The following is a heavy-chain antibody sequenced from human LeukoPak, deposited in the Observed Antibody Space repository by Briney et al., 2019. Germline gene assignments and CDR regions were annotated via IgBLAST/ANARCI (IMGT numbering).Heavy chain of an antibody. J-gene: IGHJ5*02. CDR3: ATTSGSTITIFGVPIRNWFDP. Sequence: GASVKVSCKASGYSFTSYGITWVRQAPGQGLEWMGWISTYDGHANYAQKLQGRVTMTEDTSTDTAYMELSSLRSEDTAVYYCATTSGSTITIFGVPIRNWFDPWGQGTLVTVSS. D-gene: IGHD3-3*01. CDR1: GYSFTSYG. CDR2: ISTYDGHA. V-gene: IGHV1-18*01.